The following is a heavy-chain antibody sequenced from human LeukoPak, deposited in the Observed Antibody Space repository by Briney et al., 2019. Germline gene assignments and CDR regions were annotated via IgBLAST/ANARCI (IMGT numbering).Heavy chain of an antibody. CDR2: INPSGGST. V-gene: IGHV1-46*03. CDR1: GYTFTSYY. J-gene: IGHJ3*02. CDR3: ARQNIVVVPAAIHMGDAFDI. D-gene: IGHD2-2*01. Sequence: ASVKVSCKGSGYTFTSYYMHWVRQAPGQGLEWMGIINPSGGSTSYAQKFQGRVTMTRDTSTSTVYMELSSLRSEDTAVYYCARQNIVVVPAAIHMGDAFDIWGQGTMVTVSS.